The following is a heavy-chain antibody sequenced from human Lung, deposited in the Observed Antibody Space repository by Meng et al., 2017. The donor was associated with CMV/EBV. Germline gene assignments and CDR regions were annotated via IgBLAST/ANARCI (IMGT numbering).Heavy chain of an antibody. CDR3: ARGINGGCGD. D-gene: IGHD4-23*01. CDR1: GDIVSSNSAA. J-gene: IGHJ4*02. V-gene: IGHV6-1*01. CDR2: TYYRSKWYH. Sequence: QAHPHQSGPGPVQPSQTPSLTCAISGDIVSSNSAAWHWIRQSPSRGLEWLGRTYYRSKWYHEYAVSVKSRITISPDTPKNQFSLQLNSMTPEDTAVYYCARGINGGCGDWGQGTLVTVSS.